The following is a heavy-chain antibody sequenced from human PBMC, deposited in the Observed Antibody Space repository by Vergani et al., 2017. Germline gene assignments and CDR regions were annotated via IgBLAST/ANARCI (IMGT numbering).Heavy chain of an antibody. D-gene: IGHD3-22*01. J-gene: IGHJ3*02. CDR2: IYYSGST. V-gene: IGHV4-59*08. CDR1: GGSISSYY. Sequence: QLQLQESGPGLVKPSETLSLTCTVSGGSISSYYWSWIRQPPGKGLEWIGYIYYSGSTNYNPSLKSRVTISVDTSKNQFSLKLSSVTAADTAVYYCAKLTWAMIEPGDAFDIWGQGTMVTVSS. CDR3: AKLTWAMIEPGDAFDI.